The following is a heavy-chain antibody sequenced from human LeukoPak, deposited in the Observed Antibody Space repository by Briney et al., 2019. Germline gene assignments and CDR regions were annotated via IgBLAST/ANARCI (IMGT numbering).Heavy chain of an antibody. CDR1: GFTFSSYS. D-gene: IGHD6-19*01. V-gene: IGHV3-74*01. CDR2: INTVGSST. J-gene: IGHJ6*03. Sequence: GGSLRLSCAASGFTFSSYSMHWVRQAPGKGLVWVSRINTVGSSTSYADSVKGRFTISRDNAKNTLYLQMNSLRAEDTAVYYCARDRGSSGGYYYYYYMDVWGKGTTVTVSS. CDR3: ARDRGSSGGYYYYYYMDV.